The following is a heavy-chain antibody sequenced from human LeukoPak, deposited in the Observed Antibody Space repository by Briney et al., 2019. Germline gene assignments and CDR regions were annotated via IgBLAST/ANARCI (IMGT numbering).Heavy chain of an antibody. V-gene: IGHV3-30*02. CDR3: AKGYGSGSSSSDY. CDR1: GFTFSSYG. CDR2: IRYDGSNK. D-gene: IGHD3-10*01. Sequence: GGSLRLSCAASGFTFSSYGMHWVRQAPGKGLEWVALIRYDGSNKYYADSVKGRFTISRDNSKNTLNLQMNSLRVEDTAVYYCAKGYGSGSSSSDYWGQGTLVTVSS. J-gene: IGHJ4*02.